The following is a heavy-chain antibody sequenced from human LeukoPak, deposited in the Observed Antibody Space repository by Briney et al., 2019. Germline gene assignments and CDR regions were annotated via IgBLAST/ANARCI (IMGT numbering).Heavy chain of an antibody. J-gene: IGHJ4*02. Sequence: ASVKVSCKASGYTFTSYDTNWVRQATGQGLEWMGWMNPNSGNTGYAQKFQGRVTMTRNTSISTAYMELSSLRSEDTAVYYCASWAYYYDSSDDYWGQGTLVTVSS. CDR1: GYTFTSYD. CDR2: MNPNSGNT. CDR3: ASWAYYYDSSDDY. D-gene: IGHD3-22*01. V-gene: IGHV1-8*01.